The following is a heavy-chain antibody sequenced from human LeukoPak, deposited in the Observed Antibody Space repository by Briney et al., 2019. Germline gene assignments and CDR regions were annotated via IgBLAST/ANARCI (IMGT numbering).Heavy chain of an antibody. CDR2: IYTSGST. D-gene: IGHD5/OR15-5a*01. V-gene: IGHV4-4*07. Sequence: PSETLSLTCTVSGGSISSYYWSWIRQPAGKGLEWIGRIYTSGSTNYNPSLKSRVTMSVDTSKNQFSLKLSSVTAADTAVYYCAQSYSVRLGPESYYYFYVDVWGKGTTITVSS. J-gene: IGHJ6*03. CDR1: GGSISSYY. CDR3: AQSYSVRLGPESYYYFYVDV.